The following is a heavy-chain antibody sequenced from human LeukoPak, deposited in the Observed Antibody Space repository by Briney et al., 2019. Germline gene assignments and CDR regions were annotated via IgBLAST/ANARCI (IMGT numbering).Heavy chain of an antibody. CDR3: ATAGITMVRGQPPGAFDI. J-gene: IGHJ3*02. CDR1: GYTLTELS. V-gene: IGHV1-24*01. CDR2: FDPEDGET. Sequence: GASVKFSCKVSGYTLTELSMHWVRQAPGKGLEWMGGFDPEDGETIYAQKFQGRVTMTEDTSTDTAYMELSSLRSEDTAVYYCATAGITMVRGQPPGAFDIWGQGTMVTVSS. D-gene: IGHD3-10*01.